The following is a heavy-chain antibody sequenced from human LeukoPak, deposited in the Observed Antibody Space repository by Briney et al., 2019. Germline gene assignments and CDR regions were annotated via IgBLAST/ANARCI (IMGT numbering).Heavy chain of an antibody. D-gene: IGHD5-12*01. J-gene: IGHJ4*02. Sequence: ASVKVSCKASGYTFTSYGISWVRQAPGQGLEWMGWISAYNGNTNYAQKLQGRVTMTTDTSTSTAYMEPRSLRSDDTAVYYCARDGGIVATITTGKFDYWGQGTLVTVSS. CDR3: ARDGGIVATITTGKFDY. CDR1: GYTFTSYG. CDR2: ISAYNGNT. V-gene: IGHV1-18*01.